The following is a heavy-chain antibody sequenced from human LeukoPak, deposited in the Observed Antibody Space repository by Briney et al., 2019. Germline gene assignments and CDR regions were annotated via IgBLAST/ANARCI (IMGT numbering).Heavy chain of an antibody. V-gene: IGHV4-34*01. Sequence: PSETLSLTCAVYGGSFSGYYWSWIRQPPGKGLEWIGEINHSGSTNYNPSLKSRVTISVDTSKNQFSLKLSSVTAADTAVYYCARGRRTRIAVAGYNWFDPWGQGTLVTVFS. CDR2: INHSGST. D-gene: IGHD6-19*01. CDR3: ARGRRTRIAVAGYNWFDP. J-gene: IGHJ5*02. CDR1: GGSFSGYY.